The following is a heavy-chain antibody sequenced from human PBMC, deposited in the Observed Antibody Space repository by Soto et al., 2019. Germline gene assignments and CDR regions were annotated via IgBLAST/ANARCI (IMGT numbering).Heavy chain of an antibody. CDR3: ASHPDHVAQIAWIYP. J-gene: IGHJ5*02. D-gene: IGHD3-10*02. Sequence: PGGSLRLSCAACGFTFSSHAMSWVRQAQGKGLEWVSGISASGSSTYYADSVKGRFTISRDNSKNTLYLQMSRLRAEDTAGYDSASHPDHVAQIAWIYPLAQRDLLPISS. V-gene: IGHV3-23*01. CDR1: GFTFSSHA. CDR2: ISASGSST.